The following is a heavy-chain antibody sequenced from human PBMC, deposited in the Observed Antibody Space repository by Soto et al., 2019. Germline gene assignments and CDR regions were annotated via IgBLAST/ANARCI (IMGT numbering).Heavy chain of an antibody. J-gene: IGHJ4*02. CDR2: ISGSGSTI. CDR3: AKVFYYYDSSGHYYFDY. V-gene: IGHV3-23*01. D-gene: IGHD3-22*01. CDR1: GFTFSIYA. Sequence: GGSLRLSCAASGFTFSIYAVSLVRQSPGKGPEWISSISGSGSTIYYADSVKGRFTISRDNSKKTLYLQMSSLRAEDTAVYYCAKVFYYYDSSGHYYFDYWGQGTLVPVSS.